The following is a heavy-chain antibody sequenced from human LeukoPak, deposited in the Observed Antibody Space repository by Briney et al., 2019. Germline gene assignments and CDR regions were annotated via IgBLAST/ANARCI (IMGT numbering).Heavy chain of an antibody. CDR1: GFTFSSYS. Sequence: PGGSLRLSCAASGFTFSSYSMNWVRQAPGKGLEWVSAISGSGGSTYYADSVKGRFTISRDNSKNTLYLQMNSLRAEDTAVYYCAKAASSSSHFDYWGQGTLVTVSS. J-gene: IGHJ4*02. D-gene: IGHD6-13*01. CDR2: ISGSGGST. CDR3: AKAASSSSHFDY. V-gene: IGHV3-23*01.